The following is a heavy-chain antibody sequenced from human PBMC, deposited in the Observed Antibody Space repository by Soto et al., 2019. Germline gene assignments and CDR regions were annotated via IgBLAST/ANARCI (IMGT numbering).Heavy chain of an antibody. CDR2: ISYDGSNK. D-gene: IGHD2-8*01. Sequence: QVQLVESGGGVVQPGRSLRLSCAASGFTFSSYGMHWVRQAPGKGLEWVAVISYDGSNKYYADSVKGRFTISRDNSKNTLYLQMNSLRAEDTAVYYCSKDSGEYSTNGVCSAFGYWGQGTLVTVSS. CDR1: GFTFSSYG. V-gene: IGHV3-30*18. J-gene: IGHJ4*02. CDR3: SKDSGEYSTNGVCSAFGY.